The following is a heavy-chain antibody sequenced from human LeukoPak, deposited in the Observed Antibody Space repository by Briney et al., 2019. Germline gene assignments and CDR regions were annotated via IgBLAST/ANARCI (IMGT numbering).Heavy chain of an antibody. V-gene: IGHV4-61*02. Sequence: SETLSLTCTVSGGSISSGSYYWSWIRQPAGKVLEWIGRIYTSGSTNYNPSLKSRVTMSVDTSKNQFSLKLSSVTAADTAVYYCARDWGGSPFDYWGQGTLVTVSS. D-gene: IGHD2-21*01. CDR2: IYTSGST. CDR3: ARDWGGSPFDY. J-gene: IGHJ4*02. CDR1: GGSISSGSYY.